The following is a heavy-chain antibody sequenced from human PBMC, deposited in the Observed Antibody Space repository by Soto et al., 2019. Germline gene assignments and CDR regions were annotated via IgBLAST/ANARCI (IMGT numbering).Heavy chain of an antibody. V-gene: IGHV3-23*01. Sequence: GGSLRLGCAASGFTVSNYGMSWVRQAPGKGLEWVSALPEIGTNTYYADSVKGRFTISRDNSKNTLFLQINNLRAGDTAVYYCAKKSGVGATWYFDYWGQGTLVTVSS. CDR1: GFTVSNYG. J-gene: IGHJ4*02. D-gene: IGHD1-26*01. CDR2: LPEIGTNT. CDR3: AKKSGVGATWYFDY.